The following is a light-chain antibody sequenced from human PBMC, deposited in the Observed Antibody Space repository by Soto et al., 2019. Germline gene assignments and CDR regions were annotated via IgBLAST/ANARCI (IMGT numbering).Light chain of an antibody. CDR3: QLYSRSPRQIT. Sequence: EIVLTQSPGTLSLSPGERATLSCRASQSVSSSYLAWYQQKPGQAPRLLIYGASSRATGIPARFSGSGSGTDFTLTISSLEPEDFAVYYCQLYSRSPRQITFGQGTRLEIK. V-gene: IGKV3-20*01. CDR2: GAS. CDR1: QSVSSSY. J-gene: IGKJ5*01.